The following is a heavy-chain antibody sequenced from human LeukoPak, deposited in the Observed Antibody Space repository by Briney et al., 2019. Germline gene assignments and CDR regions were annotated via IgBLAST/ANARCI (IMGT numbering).Heavy chain of an antibody. CDR3: ARGARTPSGYGSRTAGGANWFDP. D-gene: IGHD5-12*01. J-gene: IGHJ5*02. CDR1: GGSFSGYY. Sequence: SETLSLTCAVYGGSFSGYYWSWIRQPPGKGLEWIGEINHSGSTNYNPSLKSRVTISVDTSKNKFSLKLSFVTAADTAVYYCARGARTPSGYGSRTAGGANWFDPWGQGTLVTVSS. CDR2: INHSGST. V-gene: IGHV4-34*01.